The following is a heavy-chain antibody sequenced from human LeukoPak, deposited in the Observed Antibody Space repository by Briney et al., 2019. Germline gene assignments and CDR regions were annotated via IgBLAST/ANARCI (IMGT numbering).Heavy chain of an antibody. V-gene: IGHV3-23*01. Sequence: GGCLTLSCAASGFPFSSYAMSWARQARGKALEWVSGILRSGEGLHTANSEKGRFTISRDNSKNTLYLQMNSLRAEDTAVYYCAKDLNQAGGYCSGGSCYSVDHWGQGTLVTVSS. CDR3: AKDLNQAGGYCSGGSCYSVDH. CDR2: ILRSGEGL. D-gene: IGHD2-15*01. CDR1: GFPFSSYA. J-gene: IGHJ5*02.